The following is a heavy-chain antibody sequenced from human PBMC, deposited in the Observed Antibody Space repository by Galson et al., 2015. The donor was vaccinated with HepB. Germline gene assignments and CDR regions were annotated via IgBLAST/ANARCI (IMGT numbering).Heavy chain of an antibody. CDR2: IIPIFGTA. D-gene: IGHD2-2*01. Sequence: SVKVSCKASGGTFSSYAISWVRQAPGQGLEWMGGIIPIFGTANYAQKFQGRVTITADESTSTAYMELSSLRSEDTAVYYCARDGKDIVVVPAAMSRDYYYYGMDVWGQGTTVTVSS. V-gene: IGHV1-69*13. CDR3: ARDGKDIVVVPAAMSRDYYYYGMDV. CDR1: GGTFSSYA. J-gene: IGHJ6*02.